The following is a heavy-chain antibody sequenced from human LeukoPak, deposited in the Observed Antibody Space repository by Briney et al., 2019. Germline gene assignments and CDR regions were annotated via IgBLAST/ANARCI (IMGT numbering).Heavy chain of an antibody. CDR1: GYTFTGYY. Sequence: ASVKVSCKASGYTFTGYYMHWVRQAPGQGLEWMGWINPNSGGTNYAQKFQGRVTMTRDTSISIAYMELSRLRSDDTAVYYCAREERLLWFGELRRGMDVWGQGTTVTVSS. CDR2: INPNSGGT. CDR3: AREERLLWFGELRRGMDV. D-gene: IGHD3-10*01. J-gene: IGHJ6*02. V-gene: IGHV1-2*02.